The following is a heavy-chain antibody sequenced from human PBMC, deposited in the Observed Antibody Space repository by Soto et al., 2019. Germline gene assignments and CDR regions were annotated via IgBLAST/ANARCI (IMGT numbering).Heavy chain of an antibody. CDR2: INKDGSQK. Sequence: GGSLRLSCAASGFTLSNYWMTWVRQAPGKGLEWVANINKDGSQKNYVDSVKGRFTIAGDNGQNSLSLQINSLRVEDTAVYYCVRELGLDYWGQGALVTVSS. CDR1: GFTLSNYW. J-gene: IGHJ4*02. CDR3: VRELGLDY. D-gene: IGHD7-27*01. V-gene: IGHV3-7*03.